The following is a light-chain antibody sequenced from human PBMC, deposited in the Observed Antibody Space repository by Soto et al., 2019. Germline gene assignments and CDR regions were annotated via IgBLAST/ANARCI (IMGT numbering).Light chain of an antibody. CDR1: QSVSNNY. V-gene: IGKV3-20*01. J-gene: IGKJ1*01. CDR3: QQYGSSPRT. CDR2: GAS. Sequence: VLTQSPGTLSLSPGERATLSCRASQSVSNNYLAWYQQKPGQAPRLLIYGASSRATGIPDRFAGSGSGTDFPLTITRLEPEDFEVYYCQQYGSSPRTFGQGTTVDIK.